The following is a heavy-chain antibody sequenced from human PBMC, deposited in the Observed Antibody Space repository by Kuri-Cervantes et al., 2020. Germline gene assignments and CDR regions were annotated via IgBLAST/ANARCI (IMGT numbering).Heavy chain of an antibody. CDR3: ARGQRDCSGGSCYLRGYYYYYMDV. J-gene: IGHJ6*03. D-gene: IGHD2-15*01. Sequence: SETLSLTCAVSGYSISSGYYWGWIRQPPGKGLEWIGSIYHSGSTYYNPSLKSRFTISVDTSKNQFSLKLSSVTAADTAVYYCARGQRDCSGGSCYLRGYYYYYMDVWGKGTTVTVSS. V-gene: IGHV4-38-2*01. CDR1: GYSISSGYY. CDR2: IYHSGST.